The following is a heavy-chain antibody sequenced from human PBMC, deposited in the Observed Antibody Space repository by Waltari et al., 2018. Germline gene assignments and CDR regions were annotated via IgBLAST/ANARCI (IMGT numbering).Heavy chain of an antibody. V-gene: IGHV1-24*01. CDR3: ATAEEEGSSWSYYFDY. CDR1: GYTLTELS. CDR2: FDPEDGET. J-gene: IGHJ4*02. D-gene: IGHD6-13*01. Sequence: QVQLVQSGAEVKKPGASVKVSCKVSGYTLTELSMHWVRQAPGKGLEWMGGFDPEDGETSYAQKFQGRVTMTEDTSTDTAYMERSSLRSEDTAVYYCATAEEEGSSWSYYFDYWGQGTLVTVSS.